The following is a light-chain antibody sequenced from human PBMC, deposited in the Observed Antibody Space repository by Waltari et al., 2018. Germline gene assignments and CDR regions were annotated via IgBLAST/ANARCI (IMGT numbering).Light chain of an antibody. CDR1: RSDVGGYTY. V-gene: IGLV2-14*01. J-gene: IGLJ1*01. Sequence: QSALTQPASVSGSPGQSITISCPGTRSDVGGYTYVSWYQQHPGKAPKLMIYEVSNRPSGVSNRFSGSKSGNTASLTISGLQAEDEADYYCNSFTSSTTLYVFGGGTKVTVL. CDR3: NSFTSSTTLYV. CDR2: EVS.